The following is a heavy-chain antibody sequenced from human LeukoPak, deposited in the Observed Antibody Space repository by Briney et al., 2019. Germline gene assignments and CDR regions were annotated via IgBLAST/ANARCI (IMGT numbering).Heavy chain of an antibody. Sequence: PGGSLRLSCAGAGFTFSSYSMNWVRQAPGRGLEWVSSISSNRNYIYYVESVKGRFTISRDNARNSLSLQMNSLRAEDTAVYYCARDPYSGTYGNTYYYYMDVWGKGTTVTISS. J-gene: IGHJ6*03. V-gene: IGHV3-21*01. D-gene: IGHD1-26*01. CDR3: ARDPYSGTYGNTYYYYMDV. CDR1: GFTFSSYS. CDR2: ISSNRNYI.